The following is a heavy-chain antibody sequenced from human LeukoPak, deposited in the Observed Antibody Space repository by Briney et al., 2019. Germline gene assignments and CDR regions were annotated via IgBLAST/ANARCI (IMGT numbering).Heavy chain of an antibody. CDR2: IYSSGST. Sequence: SETLSLTCTVSGASISSGSYYWSWIRQPAGQGLEWIGRIYSSGSTNYNPSLKSRVTISIDTSKNQFSLKLSSVTAADTAVYYCARDRGYGSGSYYYDYWGQGTLVTVSS. CDR1: GASISSGSYY. D-gene: IGHD3-10*01. CDR3: ARDRGYGSGSYYYDY. V-gene: IGHV4-61*02. J-gene: IGHJ4*02.